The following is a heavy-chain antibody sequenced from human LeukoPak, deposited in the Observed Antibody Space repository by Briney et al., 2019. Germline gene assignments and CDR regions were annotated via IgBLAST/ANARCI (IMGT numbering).Heavy chain of an antibody. J-gene: IGHJ4*02. CDR1: GFTFSSYG. CDR2: IWYDGSNK. D-gene: IGHD3-3*01. Sequence: GRSLRLSCAASGFTFSSYGMHWVRQAPGKGLEWVAVIWYDGSNKYYAASVKGRFTISRDNSKNTLYLQMNSLRAEDTAVYYCARGPHYNFWSGYYPFDYWGQGTLVTVSS. V-gene: IGHV3-33*01. CDR3: ARGPHYNFWSGYYPFDY.